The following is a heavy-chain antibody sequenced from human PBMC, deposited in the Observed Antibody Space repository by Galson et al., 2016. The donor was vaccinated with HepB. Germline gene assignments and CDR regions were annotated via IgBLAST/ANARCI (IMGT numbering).Heavy chain of an antibody. CDR2: MYYTGSR. V-gene: IGHV4-39*01. D-gene: IGHD5-12*01. Sequence: SETLSLTCTVSGGSISSSDYCWGWIRQTPGKGLEWIVSMYYTGSRYYNPSLKSRVTMSMDTSNNQFSLNRTSVTAADTAVYYCARQDVDIVATIGWFDPWGQGTQVTVSS. J-gene: IGHJ5*02. CDR1: GGSISSSDYC. CDR3: ARQDVDIVATIGWFDP.